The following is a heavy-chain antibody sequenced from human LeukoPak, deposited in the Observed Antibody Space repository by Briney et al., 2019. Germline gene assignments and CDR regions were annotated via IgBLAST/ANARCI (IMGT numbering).Heavy chain of an antibody. Sequence: GGSLRLSCAASGFTFSSYEMNWVRQAPGKGLEWVSYISSSGSTIYYADSVKGRFTISRDNAKNSLYLQMNSLRAEDTAVYYCAREQYYYDSSGRVDYWGQGTLVTVSS. CDR3: AREQYYYDSSGRVDY. V-gene: IGHV3-48*03. CDR2: ISSSGSTI. CDR1: GFTFSSYE. D-gene: IGHD3-22*01. J-gene: IGHJ4*02.